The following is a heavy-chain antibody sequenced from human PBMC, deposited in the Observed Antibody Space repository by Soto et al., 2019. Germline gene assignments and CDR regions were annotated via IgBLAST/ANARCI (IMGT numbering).Heavy chain of an antibody. CDR3: ASHSYYDSSGLHY. CDR2: IYYSGST. D-gene: IGHD3-22*01. Sequence: PSETLSLTCTVSGGSISSSSYYWGWIRQPPGKGLEWIGSIYYSGSTYYSPSLKRRVTMSVDTSKNQFSLKLSSVTAADTAVYYCASHSYYDSSGLHYWGQGTLVTVSS. CDR1: GGSISSSSYY. J-gene: IGHJ4*02. V-gene: IGHV4-39*01.